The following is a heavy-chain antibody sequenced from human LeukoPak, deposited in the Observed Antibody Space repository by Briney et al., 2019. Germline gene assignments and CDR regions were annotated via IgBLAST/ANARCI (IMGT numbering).Heavy chain of an antibody. CDR3: AKGGVYCSSTSCYTDDY. D-gene: IGHD2-2*02. Sequence: PGGSLRLSCAASGFTFSSYAMSWVRQAPGKGLEWVSAISGSGGSTYYADSVKGRFTISRDNSKNMLYLQMNSLRAEDTAVYYCAKGGVYCSSTSCYTDDYWGQGTLVTVSS. V-gene: IGHV3-23*01. J-gene: IGHJ4*02. CDR1: GFTFSSYA. CDR2: ISGSGGST.